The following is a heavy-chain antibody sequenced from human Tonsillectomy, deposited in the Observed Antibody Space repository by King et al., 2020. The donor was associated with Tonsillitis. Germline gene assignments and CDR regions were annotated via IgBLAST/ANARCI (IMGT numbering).Heavy chain of an antibody. CDR3: ARCVLLEWLRPRDLDAFDI. J-gene: IGHJ3*02. D-gene: IGHD3-3*01. CDR1: GGSISSSSYY. V-gene: IGHV4-39*01. Sequence: QLQESGPGLVKPSETLSLTCTVSGGSISSSSYYWGWIRQPPGNGLEWIGSIYYSGSTYYNPSPKSRVTVSVDTSKNKFSLKLSSVTAADTAVYYCARCVLLEWLRPRDLDAFDIWGQGTMVTVSS. CDR2: IYYSGST.